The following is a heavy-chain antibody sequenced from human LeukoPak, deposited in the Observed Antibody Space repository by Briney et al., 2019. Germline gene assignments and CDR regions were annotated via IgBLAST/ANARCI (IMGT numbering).Heavy chain of an antibody. Sequence: TPGGPLRLSCAASGFTFSRYSMNWLRQAPGKGLEWVSSISSSSSYIYYADSVKGRFTISRDNPKNSLYLQMNSLRAEDTAVYYCARGAAAGFGGDWGQGTLVTVSS. D-gene: IGHD6-13*01. CDR2: ISSSSSYI. V-gene: IGHV3-21*01. CDR1: GFTFSRYS. CDR3: ARGAAAGFGGD. J-gene: IGHJ4*02.